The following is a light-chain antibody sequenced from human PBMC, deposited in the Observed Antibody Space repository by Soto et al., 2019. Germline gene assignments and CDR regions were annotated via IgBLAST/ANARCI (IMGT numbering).Light chain of an antibody. V-gene: IGKV3-15*01. CDR1: QNVGSN. CDR2: GAS. Sequence: EIVMTQSPATLSVSPGERATLSCRASQNVGSNLAWFQQKPGQAPRLLIYGASTRATGIPGRFSGRGSGTGFTPTFDRLQSADFDVSYCQHYEGWWTLVQGTKA. CDR3: QHYEGWWT. J-gene: IGKJ1*01.